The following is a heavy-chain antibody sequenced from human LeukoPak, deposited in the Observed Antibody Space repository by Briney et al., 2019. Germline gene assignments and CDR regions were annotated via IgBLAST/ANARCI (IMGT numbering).Heavy chain of an antibody. V-gene: IGHV4-59*01. J-gene: IGHJ6*03. CDR2: IYYSGST. D-gene: IGHD3-16*01. Sequence: SETLSLTCAVYGGSFSGYYWSWIRQPPGKGLEWIGYIYYSGSTNYNPSLRSRVTISADTSKNHFSLKLSSVSAADTAVYYCARGGGAGYYYYYMDVWGKGTTVTISS. CDR1: GGSFSGYY. CDR3: ARGGGAGYYYYYMDV.